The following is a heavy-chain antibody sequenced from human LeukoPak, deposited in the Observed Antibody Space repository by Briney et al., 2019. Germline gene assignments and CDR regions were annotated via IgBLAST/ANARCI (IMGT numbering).Heavy chain of an antibody. CDR1: GFTFSSHW. CDR2: INQDGSQK. Sequence: GGSLRLSCAASGFTFSSHWMTWVRQAPGKGLEWVANINQDGSQKYYVDSVMGRFTISRDNAKNSLYLQLNNLRAEDTAVYYCARSAYHFDYWGQGIPVTVSS. J-gene: IGHJ4*02. V-gene: IGHV3-7*01. CDR3: ARSAYHFDY.